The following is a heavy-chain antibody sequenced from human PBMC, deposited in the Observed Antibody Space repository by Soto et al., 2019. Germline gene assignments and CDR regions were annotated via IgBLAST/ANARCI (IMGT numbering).Heavy chain of an antibody. J-gene: IGHJ5*02. CDR1: GGSISSYY. CDR3: ARHERSEVTMVRGVIRGNWFDP. D-gene: IGHD3-10*01. Sequence: QVQLQESGPGLVKPSETLSLTCTVSGGSISSYYWSWIRQPPGKGLEWIGYIYYSGSTNYNPSLKSRVTISVDTSKNQFSLKLSSVTAADTAVYYCARHERSEVTMVRGVIRGNWFDPWGQGTLVTVSS. CDR2: IYYSGST. V-gene: IGHV4-59*08.